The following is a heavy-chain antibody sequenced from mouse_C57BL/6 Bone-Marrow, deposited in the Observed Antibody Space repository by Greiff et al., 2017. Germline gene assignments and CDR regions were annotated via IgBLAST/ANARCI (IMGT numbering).Heavy chain of an antibody. CDR2: IDPSDSYT. V-gene: IGHV1-59*01. CDR1: GYTFTSYW. CDR3: ARITTVVAPRYFDV. J-gene: IGHJ1*03. Sequence: QVQLQQPGAELVRPGTSVKLSCKASGYTFTSYWMHWVKQRPGQGLEWIGVIDPSDSYTNYNQKFKGKATLTVDPSSSTAYMQLSSLTSEDSAVYYCARITTVVAPRYFDVWGTGTTVTVSS. D-gene: IGHD1-1*01.